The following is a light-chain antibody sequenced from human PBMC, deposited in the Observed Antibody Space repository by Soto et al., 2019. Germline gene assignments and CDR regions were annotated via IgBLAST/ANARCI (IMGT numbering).Light chain of an antibody. Sequence: EIVMTHSPATLSVSPGYRATLSCRASQTVRDNLAWYQQKPGQAPRLLIYGASTRATGIPARFSGSGSGTEFTLTIDSLQSEDFALYFCQQSNNWPYTFGQGTKLEIK. CDR3: QQSNNWPYT. CDR1: QTVRDN. CDR2: GAS. V-gene: IGKV3-15*01. J-gene: IGKJ2*01.